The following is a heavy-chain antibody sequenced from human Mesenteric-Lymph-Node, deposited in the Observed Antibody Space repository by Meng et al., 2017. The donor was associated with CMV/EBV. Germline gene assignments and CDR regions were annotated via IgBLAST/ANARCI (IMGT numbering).Heavy chain of an antibody. CDR3: ARDHLGYYDFWGTYVGGGPHDY. Sequence: GESLKISCAASEFTFSSYWMHWVRQAPGKGLEWVAVISYDGGNQFYAESVKGRFTISRDNSKNTLYLQMNSLRNEDTAVYFCARDHLGYYDFWGTYVGGGPHDYWGQGTLVTVSS. CDR2: ISYDGGNQ. D-gene: IGHD3-3*01. CDR1: EFTFSSYW. J-gene: IGHJ4*02. V-gene: IGHV3-30*03.